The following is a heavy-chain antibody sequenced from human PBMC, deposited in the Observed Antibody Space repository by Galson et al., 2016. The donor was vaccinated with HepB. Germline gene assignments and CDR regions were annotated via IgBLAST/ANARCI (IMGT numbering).Heavy chain of an antibody. V-gene: IGHV4-39*01. D-gene: IGHD1-26*01. CDR2: IYYTGRT. Sequence: ETLSLTCSVSNDSISGSVYYWGWIRQPPGMVLEWIGTIYYTGRTYYNPSLKSRVIISVDTSKNQFSLNLSSVTAADTALYYCARHTSLWDRPSTPFDFWGQGTLVTVSS. J-gene: IGHJ4*02. CDR3: ARHTSLWDRPSTPFDF. CDR1: NDSISGSVYY.